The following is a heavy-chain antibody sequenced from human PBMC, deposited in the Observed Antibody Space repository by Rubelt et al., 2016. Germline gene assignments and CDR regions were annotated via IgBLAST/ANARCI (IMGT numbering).Heavy chain of an antibody. CDR1: GYTFTSYG. Sequence: QVQLVQSGAEVKKPGASVKVSCKASGYTFTSYGISWVRQAPGQGLEWMGWISADNGNTNYAQKLQGRVTMTTDTSPSTAYMGLRSLGSDDTAVYYCASMYSSSWYRGWFDPWGQGTLVTVSS. V-gene: IGHV1-18*01. CDR2: ISADNGNT. D-gene: IGHD6-13*01. CDR3: ASMYSSSWYRGWFDP. J-gene: IGHJ5*02.